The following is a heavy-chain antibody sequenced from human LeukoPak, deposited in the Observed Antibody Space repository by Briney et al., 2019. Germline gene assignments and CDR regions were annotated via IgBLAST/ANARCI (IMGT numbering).Heavy chain of an antibody. D-gene: IGHD4-23*01. CDR3: ARVDYGGKGVQGYFDY. J-gene: IGHJ4*02. V-gene: IGHV6-1*01. Sequence: SQTLSLTCAISGDSVSSNSAAWNWIRQSPSRGLEWLGRTYYRSKWYNDYAVSVKSRITINPDTSKNQFSLQLNSVTPEDTAVYYCARVDYGGKGVQGYFDYWGQGTLVTVSS. CDR2: TYYRSKWYN. CDR1: GDSVSSNSAA.